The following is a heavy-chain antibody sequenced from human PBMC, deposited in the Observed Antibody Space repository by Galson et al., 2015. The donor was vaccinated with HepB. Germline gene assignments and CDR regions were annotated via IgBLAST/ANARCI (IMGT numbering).Heavy chain of an antibody. CDR3: ATPWMGQQLDNGYGGANQYYFDY. CDR2: ISYDGSNK. D-gene: IGHD6-13*01. CDR1: GFTFSSYA. V-gene: IGHV3-30-3*01. Sequence: SLRLSCAASGFTFSSYAMHWVRQAPGKGLEWVAVISYDGSNKYYADSVKGRFTISRDNSKSTLYLQMNSLRAEDTAVYYCATPWMGQQLDNGYGGANQYYFDYWGQGTLVTVSS. J-gene: IGHJ4*02.